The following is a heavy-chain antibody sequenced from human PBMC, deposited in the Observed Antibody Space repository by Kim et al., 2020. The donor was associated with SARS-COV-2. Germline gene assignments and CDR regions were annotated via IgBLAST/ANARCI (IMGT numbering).Heavy chain of an antibody. CDR3: AKDLPTQWSRGITTKYYGMDV. D-gene: IGHD3-10*01. CDR1: GFTFSSYG. Sequence: GGSLRLSCAASGFTFSSYGMHWVRQAPGKGLEWVAVISYDGSNKYYADSVKGRFTISRDNSKNTLYLQMNSLRAEDTAVYYCAKDLPTQWSRGITTKYYGMDVWGQGTTVTVSS. J-gene: IGHJ6*02. CDR2: ISYDGSNK. V-gene: IGHV3-30*18.